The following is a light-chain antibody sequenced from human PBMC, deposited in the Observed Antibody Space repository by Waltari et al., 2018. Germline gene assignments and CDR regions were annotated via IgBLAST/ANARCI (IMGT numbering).Light chain of an antibody. Sequence: EIVLTQSPGTLSLSPGERATLSCRASQSVGKYLVWYQQKPGQAPRLLIYDASTRATGIPDRVSGSGSGTDFSLTISILEPEDFAVYYCQKYVNLPATFGQGTRVEIK. V-gene: IGKV3-20*01. J-gene: IGKJ1*01. CDR3: QKYVNLPAT. CDR2: DAS. CDR1: QSVGKY.